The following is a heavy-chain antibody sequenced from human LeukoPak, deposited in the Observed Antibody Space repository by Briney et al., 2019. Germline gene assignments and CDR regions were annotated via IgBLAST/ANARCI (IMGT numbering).Heavy chain of an antibody. Sequence: SGGSLRLSCAASGFTFTNSAMNWVRQAPGKGLERVSSINDVASHIYYADSVKGRFTISRDNPKNTVYLQMNSLRNDDTAVYYCARVFLERLTSGYFDNWGQGTLVTVSS. V-gene: IGHV3-21*01. CDR3: ARVFLERLTSGYFDN. CDR1: GFTFTNSA. J-gene: IGHJ4*02. D-gene: IGHD3-3*01. CDR2: INDVASHI.